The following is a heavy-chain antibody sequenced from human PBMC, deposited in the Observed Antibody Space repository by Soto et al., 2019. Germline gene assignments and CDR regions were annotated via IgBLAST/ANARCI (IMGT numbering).Heavy chain of an antibody. CDR3: ATVPYSVQAAIRWFDP. J-gene: IGHJ5*02. V-gene: IGHV1-69*12. CDR1: GGTFSSYA. D-gene: IGHD2-2*02. CDR2: IIPIFGTA. Sequence: QVQLVQSGAEVKKPGSSVKVSCKASGGTFSSYAISWVRQAPGQGLECMGGIIPIFGTANYDQKFQSRVTISADGSTGTGYMELSSVRTDGTAVYYCATVPYSVQAAIRWFDPWGQGTLVTVCS.